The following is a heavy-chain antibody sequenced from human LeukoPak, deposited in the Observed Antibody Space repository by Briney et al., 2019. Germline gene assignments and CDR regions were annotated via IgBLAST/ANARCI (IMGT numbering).Heavy chain of an antibody. D-gene: IGHD6-19*01. Sequence: PGGSLRLSCAASGFTFSNYGMHWVRQAPGKGLEWVSYISSSSRTIYYADSMKGRFTISRDNAKNSLYLQMNSLRAEDTAVYYCARGSGWYYFDYWGQGTLVTVSS. CDR1: GFTFSNYG. V-gene: IGHV3-48*01. CDR3: ARGSGWYYFDY. J-gene: IGHJ4*02. CDR2: ISSSSRTI.